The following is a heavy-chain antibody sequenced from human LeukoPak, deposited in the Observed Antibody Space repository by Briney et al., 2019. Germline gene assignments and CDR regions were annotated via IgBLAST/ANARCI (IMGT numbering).Heavy chain of an antibody. D-gene: IGHD2-2*01. V-gene: IGHV4-61*02. CDR2: IYTSGST. CDR3: ARGTSPRYCSSTSCSYFDY. CDR1: GGSISSGSYY. J-gene: IGHJ4*02. Sequence: SQTLSLTCTVSGGSISSGSYYWSWIRQPAGKGLEWIGRIYTSGSTSYNPSLKSRVTISVDTSKNQFSLKLSSVTAADTAVYYCARGTSPRYCSSTSCSYFDYWGQGTLVTVSS.